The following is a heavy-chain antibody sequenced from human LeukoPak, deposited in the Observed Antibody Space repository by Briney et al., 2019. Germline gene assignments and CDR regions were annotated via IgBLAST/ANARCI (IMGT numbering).Heavy chain of an antibody. V-gene: IGHV1-69*05. CDR1: GCTFSSYA. CDR2: IIPIFGTA. CDR3: ASGVFGGVTGVVEPFDI. D-gene: IGHD3-16*01. J-gene: IGHJ3*02. Sequence: ASVKVSCKASGCTFSSYAINWVRQAPGQGLEWMGGIIPIFGTANYAQKFQGRVTITTDESTSTAYMELSSLRSEDTAVYYCASGVFGGVTGVVEPFDIWGQGTMVTVSS.